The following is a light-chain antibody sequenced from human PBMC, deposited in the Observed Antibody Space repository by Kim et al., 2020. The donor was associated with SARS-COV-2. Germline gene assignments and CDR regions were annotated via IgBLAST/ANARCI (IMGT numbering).Light chain of an antibody. Sequence: QSALTQPPSASGSPGQSVTISCTGTSSDVGGYNFVSWYQQHPGKAPKLMIYEVSNRPSGVPDRFSGSKSGNTASLTVSGLQAEDEADYYYSSYAAISNFVFGTGTKVTVL. CDR3: SSYAAISNFV. J-gene: IGLJ1*01. V-gene: IGLV2-8*01. CDR2: EVS. CDR1: SSDVGGYNF.